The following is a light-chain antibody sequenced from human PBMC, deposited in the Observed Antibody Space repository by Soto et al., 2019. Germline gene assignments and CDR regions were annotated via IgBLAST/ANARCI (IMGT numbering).Light chain of an antibody. CDR3: CSYAASYTLV. CDR2: DVT. CDR1: SSDVGGDNS. J-gene: IGLJ2*01. V-gene: IGLV2-11*01. Sequence: QSALAQPRSVSGSPGQSVTISCSGTSSDVGGDNSVSWYQQFPGKAPKLMIYDVTKRPSGVPDRFSGSKSGNTASLTISVLQAEDEADYYCCSYAASYTLVFGGGTQLTVL.